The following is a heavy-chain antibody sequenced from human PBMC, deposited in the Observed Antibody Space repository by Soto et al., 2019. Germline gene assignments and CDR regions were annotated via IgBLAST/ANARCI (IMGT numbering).Heavy chain of an antibody. V-gene: IGHV5-51*01. CDR2: IYPGDSDT. Sequence: AGESLKISCKGSGYSFTSYWIGWVRQMPGKGLEWMGIIYPGDSDTRYSPSFQGQVTISADKSISTAYLQWSSLKASDTAMYYCAISYSSSTYYFDYWGQGTLVTVSS. CDR3: AISYSSSTYYFDY. CDR1: GYSFTSYW. J-gene: IGHJ4*02. D-gene: IGHD6-6*01.